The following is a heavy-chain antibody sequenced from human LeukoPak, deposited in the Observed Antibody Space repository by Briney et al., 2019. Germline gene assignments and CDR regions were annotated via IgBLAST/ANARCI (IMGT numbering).Heavy chain of an antibody. J-gene: IGHJ4*02. CDR1: GFTFSSYW. CDR2: IKQDGSEK. CDR3: ARDTGGGYSCYDC. V-gene: IGHV3-7*01. D-gene: IGHD5-18*01. Sequence: GGSLRLSCAASGFTFSSYWMTWIRQAPGKGLEWVANIKQDGSEKYYVDSVKGRFTISRDNAKDSLYLQMNSLRAEDTAVYYCARDTGGGYSCYDCWGQGTLVTVSS.